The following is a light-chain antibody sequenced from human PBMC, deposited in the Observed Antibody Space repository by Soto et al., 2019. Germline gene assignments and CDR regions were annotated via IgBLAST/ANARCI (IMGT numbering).Light chain of an antibody. CDR3: QSYDSSLRGSV. Sequence: QSVLTQPPSVSGAPGQRVTISCTGSSSNIGAGYDVHWYQQPPGTAPKLLIYGNSNRPSGVPDRFSGSKSGTSAFLAITGLQAEDEADYYCQSYDSSLRGSVFGGGTKLTVL. J-gene: IGLJ3*02. V-gene: IGLV1-40*01. CDR2: GNS. CDR1: SSNIGAGYD.